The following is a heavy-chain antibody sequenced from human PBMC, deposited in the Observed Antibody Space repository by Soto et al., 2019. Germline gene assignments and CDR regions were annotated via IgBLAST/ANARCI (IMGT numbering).Heavy chain of an antibody. D-gene: IGHD6-19*01. CDR1: GYTFTSYG. J-gene: IGHJ6*02. CDR2: ISDYKGNT. V-gene: IGHV1-18*01. CDR3: ARDRGITVAGTKYYYYGMDV. Sequence: ASVKVSCKASGYTFTSYGISWVRQAPGQGLEWMGWISDYKGNTNYAQRVQGRVTMTTDTSTSTAYMELRSLGSDDTAVYYCARDRGITVAGTKYYYYGMDVWGQGTTVTVSS.